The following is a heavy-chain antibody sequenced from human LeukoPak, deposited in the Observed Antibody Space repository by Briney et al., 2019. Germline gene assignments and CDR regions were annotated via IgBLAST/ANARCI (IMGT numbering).Heavy chain of an antibody. V-gene: IGHV3-74*01. J-gene: IGHJ4*02. CDR2: IKSDGSET. CDR1: GFTFSSFW. CDR3: ARVRMGDDFNPFDY. Sequence: PGGSLRLSCAASGFTFSSFWISWVRHAPGKGLVWVSRIKSDGSETIYADSVKGRFTISRDNAKNTLYLQMDSLRAEDTAVYYCARVRMGDDFNPFDYWGQGTLVTVSS. D-gene: IGHD3-16*01.